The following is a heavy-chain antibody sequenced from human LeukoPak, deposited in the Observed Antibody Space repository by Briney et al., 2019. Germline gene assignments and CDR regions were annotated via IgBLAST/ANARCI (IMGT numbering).Heavy chain of an antibody. CDR2: IIPIFGTA. CDR3: ASLKGLFDYFDY. CDR1: GGTFSSYA. Sequence: SVKVSCKASGGTFSSYAISWVRQAPGQGLEWMGGIIPIFGTANYAQKFQGRVTITADESTSTAYMELSSLRSEDTAVYYCASLKGLFDYFDYWGQGILVTVYS. V-gene: IGHV1-69*13. J-gene: IGHJ4*02. D-gene: IGHD3-22*01.